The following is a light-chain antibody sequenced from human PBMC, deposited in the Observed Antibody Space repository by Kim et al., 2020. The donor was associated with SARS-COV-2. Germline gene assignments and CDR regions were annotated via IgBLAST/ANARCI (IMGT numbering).Light chain of an antibody. CDR1: QSISRS. CDR2: DAS. Sequence: FSPVERATLSCRASQSISRSLAWYQQKPGQAPRLLICDASNRATGIPARFSGSVSGTDFTLTISSLEPEDFAVYYCLQRSAWPLTFGGGTKVDIK. CDR3: LQRSAWPLT. V-gene: IGKV3-11*01. J-gene: IGKJ4*01.